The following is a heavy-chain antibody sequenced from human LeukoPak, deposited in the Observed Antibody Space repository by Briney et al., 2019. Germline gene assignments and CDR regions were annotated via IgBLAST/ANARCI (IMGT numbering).Heavy chain of an antibody. D-gene: IGHD6-13*01. V-gene: IGHV4-59*01. CDR3: ARERGIAAAGPIDP. J-gene: IGHJ5*02. CDR2: IYYSGST. CDR1: GCSISSYY. Sequence: SETLSLTCTASGCSISSYYWSWIRQPPGKGLEWIGYIYYSGSTNYNPSLKSRVTISVDTSKNQFSLKLSSVNAADTAVYYCARERGIAAAGPIDPWGQGTLVTVSS.